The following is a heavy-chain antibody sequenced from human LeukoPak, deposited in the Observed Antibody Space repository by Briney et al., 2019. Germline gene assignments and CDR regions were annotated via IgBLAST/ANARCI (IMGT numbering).Heavy chain of an antibody. Sequence: ASVKVSCKASGGTFSSYAISWVRQAPGQGLEWMGWINPNSGGTNYAQKFQGRVTMTRDTSISTAYMELSRLRSDDTAVYYCARDGAYYYDSSGYYYEDYWGQGTLVTVSS. CDR1: GGTFSSYA. CDR3: ARDGAYYYDSSGYYYEDY. J-gene: IGHJ4*02. V-gene: IGHV1-2*02. D-gene: IGHD3-22*01. CDR2: INPNSGGT.